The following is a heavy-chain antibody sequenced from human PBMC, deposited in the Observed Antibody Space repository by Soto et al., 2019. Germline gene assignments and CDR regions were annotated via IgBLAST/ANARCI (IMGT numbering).Heavy chain of an antibody. Sequence: SGPTLVNPTQTLTLTCTFSGFSLSTSGVCVSWIRQPPGKALEWLALIDWDDDNYYSTSLKTRLTISKDTSKNQVVLTMTNMDPVDTATYYCARRVGWFQNYYFDYWGQGTLVTVSS. V-gene: IGHV2-70*01. CDR3: ARRVGWFQNYYFDY. CDR1: GFSLSTSGVC. J-gene: IGHJ4*02. D-gene: IGHD2-15*01. CDR2: IDWDDDN.